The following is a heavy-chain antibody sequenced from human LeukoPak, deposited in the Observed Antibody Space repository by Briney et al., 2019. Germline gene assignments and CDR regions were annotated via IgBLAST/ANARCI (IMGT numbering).Heavy chain of an antibody. V-gene: IGHV1-2*02. Sequence: ASVKVSCKTSGYTFTDYYLHWVRQAPGQGLQWMGWINPKSGATNYAQNFQGRVTMTGDTSLSTAYVELSRVTPDYTTVYYCARGRDGEYWGQGTLVTVS. J-gene: IGHJ4*02. D-gene: IGHD3-3*01. CDR2: INPKSGAT. CDR3: ARGRDGEY. CDR1: GYTFTDYY.